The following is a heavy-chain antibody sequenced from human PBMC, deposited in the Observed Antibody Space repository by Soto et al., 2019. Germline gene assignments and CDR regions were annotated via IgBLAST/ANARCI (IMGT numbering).Heavy chain of an antibody. J-gene: IGHJ5*02. CDR2: IIPIIGII. CDR1: GGTFSTYT. V-gene: IGHV1-69*08. Sequence: QVQLVQSGAEVKKPGSSVKVSCKASGGTFSTYTITWVRQAPGQGLEWMGRIIPIIGIINYAQKFQGRVTICADKFTGKAYMELSGLRSDDTAVYYCAGDPDSHYNDSHASSYPWGQGTLVTVSS. D-gene: IGHD4-4*01. CDR3: AGDPDSHYNDSHASSYP.